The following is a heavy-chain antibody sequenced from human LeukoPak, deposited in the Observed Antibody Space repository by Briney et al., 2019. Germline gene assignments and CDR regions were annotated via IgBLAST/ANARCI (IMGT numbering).Heavy chain of an antibody. J-gene: IGHJ4*02. CDR2: INPDSGGA. D-gene: IGHD6-19*01. CDR1: GYTFTGYY. V-gene: IGHV1-2*02. CDR3: ARDLGFRGYSSDWSSG. Sequence: ASMKVSCKASGYTFTGYYMHWVRQAPGQGFEWMGWINPDSGGASYAQRFQGRVTMTRDTSISTAYMELSRLRSDDTAVYYCARDLGFRGYSSDWSSGWGQGTLVTVSS.